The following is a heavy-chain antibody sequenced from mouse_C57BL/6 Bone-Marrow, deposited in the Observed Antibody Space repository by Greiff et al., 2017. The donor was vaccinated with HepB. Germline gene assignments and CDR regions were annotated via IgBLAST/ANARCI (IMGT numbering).Heavy chain of an antibody. CDR3: ATYGYYY. J-gene: IGHJ2*01. Sequence: QVQLQQPGAELVRPGTSVKLSCKASGYTFTSYWMHWVKQRPGQGLEWIGVIDPSDSYTNYNQKFKGKATLTVDTSSSTAYMQLSSLTSEDSAVYYCATYGYYYWGQGTTLTVSS. CDR2: IDPSDSYT. V-gene: IGHV1-59*01. CDR1: GYTFTSYW. D-gene: IGHD2-2*01.